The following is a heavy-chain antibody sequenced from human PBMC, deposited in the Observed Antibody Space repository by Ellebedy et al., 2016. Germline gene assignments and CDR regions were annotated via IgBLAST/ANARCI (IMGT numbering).Heavy chain of an antibody. CDR3: ARGCSSTSCLSHDY. CDR2: IKQDGSEK. J-gene: IGHJ4*02. CDR1: GFTFSIYW. V-gene: IGHV3-7*01. Sequence: GGSLRLSCAASGFTFSIYWMSWVRQAPGKGLECVANIKQDGSEKSYVDSVKGRFTISRDNAKNSLYLEMNSLRAEDTAVYYCARGCSSTSCLSHDYWGQGTLVTVSS. D-gene: IGHD2-2*01.